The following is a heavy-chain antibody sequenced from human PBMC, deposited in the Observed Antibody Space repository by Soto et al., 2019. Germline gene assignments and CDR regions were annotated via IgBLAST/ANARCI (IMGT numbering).Heavy chain of an antibody. D-gene: IGHD6-13*01. V-gene: IGHV1-18*04. J-gene: IGHJ5*02. Sequence: ASVKVSCKASGYTFTSYGISWVRQAPGQGLEWMGWISAYNGNTNYAQKLQGRVTMTTDTSTSTAYMELRSLRSDDTAVYYCARDPGYSSSSTGWFDPWGQGTLVTVSS. CDR1: GYTFTSYG. CDR2: ISAYNGNT. CDR3: ARDPGYSSSSTGWFDP.